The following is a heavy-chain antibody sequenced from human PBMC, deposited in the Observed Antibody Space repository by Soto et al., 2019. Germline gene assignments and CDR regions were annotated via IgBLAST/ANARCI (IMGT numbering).Heavy chain of an antibody. CDR2: IIPILGIA. D-gene: IGHD1-26*01. J-gene: IGHJ6*02. CDR1: GGTFSSYT. Sequence: QVQLVQSGAEVKKPGSSVNVSCKASGGTFSSYTISWVRQAPGQGLEWMGRIIPILGIANYAQKFQGRVTITADKSTSTAYMELSSLRSEDTAVYYCAREVVGAMDVWAQGTTVTVSS. V-gene: IGHV1-69*02. CDR3: AREVVGAMDV.